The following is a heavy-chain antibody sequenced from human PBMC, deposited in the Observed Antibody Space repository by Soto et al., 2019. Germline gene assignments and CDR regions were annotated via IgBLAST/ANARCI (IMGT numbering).Heavy chain of an antibody. V-gene: IGHV4-59*01. CDR1: GGSISSYY. J-gene: IGHJ6*02. CDR2: IYYSGST. CDR3: ARENYYYGMDV. Sequence: PSETLSLTCTVSGGSISSYYWSWIRQPPGTGQEWIGYIYYSGSTNYNPSLTRRVTISVDTSKNQFSLKLSSVTAADTAVYYCARENYYYGMDVWGQGTTVTVSS.